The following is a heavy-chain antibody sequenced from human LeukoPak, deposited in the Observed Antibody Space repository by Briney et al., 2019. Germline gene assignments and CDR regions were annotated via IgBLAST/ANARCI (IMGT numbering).Heavy chain of an antibody. Sequence: GGSLRLSCAASGFTFSSYGMHWVRQAPGKGLEWVAVISYDGSNKYYADSVKGRFTISRDNSKNTLYLQMNSLRAEDTAVYYCAKEREYKSPYRGDYWGQGTLVTVSS. CDR3: AKEREYKSPYRGDY. CDR2: ISYDGSNK. CDR1: GFTFSSYG. D-gene: IGHD3-16*02. J-gene: IGHJ4*02. V-gene: IGHV3-30*18.